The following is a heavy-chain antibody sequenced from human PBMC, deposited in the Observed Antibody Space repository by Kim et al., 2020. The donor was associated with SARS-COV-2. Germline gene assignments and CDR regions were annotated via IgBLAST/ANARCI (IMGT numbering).Heavy chain of an antibody. J-gene: IGHJ3*02. CDR1: GGSISSSSYY. CDR2: IYYSGST. CDR3: ASERGYYDSSGYHSDAFDI. Sequence: SETLSLTCTVSGGSISSSSYYWGWIRQPPGKGLEWIGSIYYSGSTYYNPSLKSRVTISVDTSKNQFSLKLSSVTAADTAVYYCASERGYYDSSGYHSDAFDIWGQGTMVTVSS. V-gene: IGHV4-39*01. D-gene: IGHD3-22*01.